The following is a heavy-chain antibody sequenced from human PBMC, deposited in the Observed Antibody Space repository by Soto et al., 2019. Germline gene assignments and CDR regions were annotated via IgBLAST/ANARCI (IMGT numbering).Heavy chain of an antibody. CDR3: VKDGGYCSSSTCYSPRNHYFDS. D-gene: IGHD2-2*01. J-gene: IGHJ4*02. CDR1: GFIFSDYW. CDR2: IKFDGSEK. V-gene: IGHV3-7*03. Sequence: GGSLRLSCAASGFIFSDYWMSWVRQAPGKGPEWVANIKFDGSEKQYVDSVRGRFTISRDNSRNSLFLQMNSLRAGDTAVYYCVKDGGYCSSSTCYSPRNHYFDSWGQGTLVTAPQ.